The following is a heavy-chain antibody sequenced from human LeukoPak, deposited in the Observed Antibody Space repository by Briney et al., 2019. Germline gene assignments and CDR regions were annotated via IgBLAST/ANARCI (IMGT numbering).Heavy chain of an antibody. CDR3: AKIDKYDILTGYSPLHDY. J-gene: IGHJ4*02. D-gene: IGHD3-9*01. V-gene: IGHV3-7*03. CDR1: RFTFSSYW. Sequence: DPGGSLRLSCAASRFTFSSYWMNWVRQAPGKGLEWVASINQDGSDKYYVESVKGRFTIPRDNAKNTLYLQMNSLRAEDTAVYYCAKIDKYDILTGYSPLHDYWGQGTLVTVSS. CDR2: INQDGSDK.